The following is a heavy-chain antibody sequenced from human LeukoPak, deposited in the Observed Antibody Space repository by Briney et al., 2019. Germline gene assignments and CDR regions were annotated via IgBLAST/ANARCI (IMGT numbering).Heavy chain of an antibody. CDR1: GFTFSSYA. CDR2: ISYDGSNK. D-gene: IGHD5-18*01. CDR3: ATSRIQLWLPYY. Sequence: GRSLRLSCAASGFTFSSYAMHWVRQAPGKGLGWVAVISYDGSNKYYADSVKGRFTISRDNSKNTLYLQMNSLRAEDTAVYYCATSRIQLWLPYYWGQGTLVTVSS. V-gene: IGHV3-30*04. J-gene: IGHJ4*02.